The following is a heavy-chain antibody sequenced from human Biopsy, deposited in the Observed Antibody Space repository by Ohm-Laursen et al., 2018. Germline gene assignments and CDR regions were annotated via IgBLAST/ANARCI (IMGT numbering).Heavy chain of an antibody. V-gene: IGHV1-69*01. J-gene: IGHJ3*01. Sequence: SSVKVSCKASGVTFDTYAFGWVRQAPGQGLEWMGGRIPYFNTIYYARNFQDRAVITADRSARTTDMQLSGLRPDDTAVYYCVGGQKGPPIGVTVPGDAFDLWGPGTMVTVSP. D-gene: IGHD2/OR15-2a*01. CDR2: RIPYFNTI. CDR3: VGGQKGPPIGVTVPGDAFDL. CDR1: GVTFDTYA.